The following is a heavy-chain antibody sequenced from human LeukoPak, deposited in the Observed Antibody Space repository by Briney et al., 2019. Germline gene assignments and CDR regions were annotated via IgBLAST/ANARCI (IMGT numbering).Heavy chain of an antibody. CDR2: IYYTGKT. CDR1: GDSVSNGNYY. Sequence: SETLSLTCTVSGDSVSNGNYYWSWLRQPPGKALEWIGYIYYTGKTYYNPSLEGRVTILVDTSRNHFSVKLSSVTAADTAVYYCVRSQNYGSGDYWSQGTLVTVSS. D-gene: IGHD3-10*01. V-gene: IGHV4-61*03. CDR3: VRSQNYGSGDY. J-gene: IGHJ4*02.